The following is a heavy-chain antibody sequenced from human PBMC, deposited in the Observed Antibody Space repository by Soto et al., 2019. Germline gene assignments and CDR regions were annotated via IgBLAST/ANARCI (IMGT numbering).Heavy chain of an antibody. CDR2: ISSSGSTI. D-gene: IGHD4-17*01. J-gene: IGHJ3*02. V-gene: IGHV3-48*03. Sequence: EVQLVESGGGLVQPGGSLRLSCAASGFTFSSYEMNWVRQAPGKGLEWVSYISSSGSTIYYADSVKGRFTISRDNAKNSLYLQMNSLRAEDTAVYYCARDFTVLAYDAFDIWGQGTMVTVSS. CDR3: ARDFTVLAYDAFDI. CDR1: GFTFSSYE.